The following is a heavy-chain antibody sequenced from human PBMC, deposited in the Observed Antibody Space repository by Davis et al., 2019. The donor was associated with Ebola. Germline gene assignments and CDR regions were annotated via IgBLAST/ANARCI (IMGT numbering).Heavy chain of an antibody. V-gene: IGHV3-74*01. CDR2: INSDGSST. Sequence: GESLKISCAASGFTFSSYWMHWVRQAPGKGLVWVSRINSDGSSTSYADSVKGRFTISRDNAKNTLYLQMNSLRAEDTAVYYCARPAWNYFFYFDYWGQGTLVTVSS. D-gene: IGHD1-7*01. CDR1: GFTFSSYW. J-gene: IGHJ4*02. CDR3: ARPAWNYFFYFDY.